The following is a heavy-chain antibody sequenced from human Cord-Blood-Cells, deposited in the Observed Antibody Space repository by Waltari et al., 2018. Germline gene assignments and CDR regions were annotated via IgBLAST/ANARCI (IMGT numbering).Heavy chain of an antibody. CDR2: INTNRGGT. V-gene: IGHV1-2*06. J-gene: IGHJ4*02. D-gene: IGHD5-18*01. CDR3: ARHGPRAAMVDY. CDR1: GYTFTGYY. Sequence: QVQLVQSGAEVKKPGASVKVSCKASGYTFTGYYMHWVRQAPGQGLEWMGRINTNRGGTNYAQKFQGRVTMTRDTSISTAYMELSRLRSDDTAVYYCARHGPRAAMVDYWGQGTLVTVSS.